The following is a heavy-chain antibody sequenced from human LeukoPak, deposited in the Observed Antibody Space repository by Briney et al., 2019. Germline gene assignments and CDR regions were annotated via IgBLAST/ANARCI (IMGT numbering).Heavy chain of an antibody. J-gene: IGHJ4*02. CDR2: IYYSGST. Sequence: SETLSLTCTVSGGSISSYYWSWIRQPPEKGLEWIGYIYYSGSTNYNPSLKSRVTISVDTSKNQFSLKLSSVTAADTAVYYCSRGRSMFGRQNLDYWGQGTLGTVSS. CDR3: SRGRSMFGRQNLDY. D-gene: IGHD3-3*02. V-gene: IGHV4-59*01. CDR1: GGSISSYY.